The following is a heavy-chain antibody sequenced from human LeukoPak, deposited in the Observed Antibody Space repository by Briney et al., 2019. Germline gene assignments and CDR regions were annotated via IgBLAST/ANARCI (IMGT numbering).Heavy chain of an antibody. CDR3: ARGTGSGSYLIDY. Sequence: PGGSLRLSCAASGFTFSDYSLHWVRPAPGRGLAWLSYVTGSSSHMYYVDPVKGRFTISRDNAKNSVYLQMNSLRVDDTAVYYCARGTGSGSYLIDYWGQGTLVTVSS. CDR2: VTGSSSHM. J-gene: IGHJ4*02. V-gene: IGHV3-48*01. CDR1: GFTFSDYS. D-gene: IGHD3-10*01.